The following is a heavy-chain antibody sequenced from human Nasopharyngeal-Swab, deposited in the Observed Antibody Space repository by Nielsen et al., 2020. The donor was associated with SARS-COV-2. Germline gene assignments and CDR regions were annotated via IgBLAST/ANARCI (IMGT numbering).Heavy chain of an antibody. D-gene: IGHD6-13*01. J-gene: IGHJ3*02. CDR1: GYTFTGYY. V-gene: IGHV1-2*06. CDR2: INPNSGGT. CDR3: ARDSPYSSSWYTDAFDI. Sequence: ASVKVSCKASGYTFTGYYMHWVRQAPGQGLEWMGRINPNSGGTNYAQKFQGRVTMTRDTSISTAYMELSRLRSDDTAVYYCARDSPYSSSWYTDAFDIWGQGTMVTRLL.